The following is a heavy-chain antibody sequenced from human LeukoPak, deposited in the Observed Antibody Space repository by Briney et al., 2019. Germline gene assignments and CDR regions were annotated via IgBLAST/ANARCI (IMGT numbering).Heavy chain of an antibody. V-gene: IGHV2-5*02. D-gene: IGHD5-18*01. Sequence: SGPTLVNPTQTLTLTCTSSGFSLSTSGVGVGWIRQPPGKALEWLALIYWDDDKRYSPSLKSRLTITKDTSKNQVVLTMTNMDPVDTATYYCAHRRYSYGYSSFDFDYWGQGTLVTVSS. J-gene: IGHJ4*02. CDR2: IYWDDDK. CDR3: AHRRYSYGYSSFDFDY. CDR1: GFSLSTSGVG.